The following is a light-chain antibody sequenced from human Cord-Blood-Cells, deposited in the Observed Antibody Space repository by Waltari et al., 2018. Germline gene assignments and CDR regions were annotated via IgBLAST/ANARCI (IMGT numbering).Light chain of an antibody. CDR1: QDISNY. CDR2: DAS. V-gene: IGKV1-33*01. CDR3: QQYDNLLLT. Sequence: DIQMTQSPSSLSASVGDRVTITCQASQDISNYLNLYQQKPGKAPKLLIYDASNLETGVPSRFSGSGSGTEFTFTISSLQPEDIATYYCQQYDNLLLTFGGGTKVEIK. J-gene: IGKJ4*01.